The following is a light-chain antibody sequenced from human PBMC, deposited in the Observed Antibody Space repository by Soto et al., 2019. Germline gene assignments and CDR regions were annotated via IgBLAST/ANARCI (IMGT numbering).Light chain of an antibody. CDR1: QSVLDTSNNKNY. J-gene: IGKJ1*01. CDR2: WAS. Sequence: DIVMTQSPDSLAVSLGERATINCKSSQSVLDTSNNKNYLAWYQQKPGQPPKLLIYWASTRASGVPDRFSGSASGTDFTLTINSLQAEDVAVYYCHQYSSIFRTFGQGTKVEMK. CDR3: HQYSSIFRT. V-gene: IGKV4-1*01.